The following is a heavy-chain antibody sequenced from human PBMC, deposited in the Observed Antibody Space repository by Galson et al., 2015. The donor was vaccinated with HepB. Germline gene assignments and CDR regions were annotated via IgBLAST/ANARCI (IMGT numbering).Heavy chain of an antibody. D-gene: IGHD1-1*01. CDR1: GFTFSSYG. V-gene: IGHV3-30*18. CDR3: AKNWGPGTTPYYYYGMDV. CDR2: ISYDGSNK. Sequence: SLRLSCAASGFTFSSYGMHWVRQAPGKGLEWVAVISYDGSNKYYADSVKGRFIISRDNSKNTLYLQTNSLRAEDTAVYYCAKNWGPGTTPYYYYGMDVWGQGTTVTVSS. J-gene: IGHJ6*02.